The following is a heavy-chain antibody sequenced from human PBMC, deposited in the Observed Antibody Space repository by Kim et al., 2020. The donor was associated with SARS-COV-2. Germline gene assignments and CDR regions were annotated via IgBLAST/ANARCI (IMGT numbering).Heavy chain of an antibody. V-gene: IGHV3-43*02. CDR1: GFSFNNYG. CDR2: ISGDGTST. CDR3: AKNYLMTSGPWDEYFFDY. Sequence: GGSLRLSCTASGFSFNNYGMHWVRQLPGKGLEWVSLISGDGTSTFYADSVQGRFTISRDNNKHTLFLQLDRLTTEDTAFYFCAKNYLMTSGPWDEYFFDYWGQGSLVTVSS. J-gene: IGHJ4*02. D-gene: IGHD6-19*01.